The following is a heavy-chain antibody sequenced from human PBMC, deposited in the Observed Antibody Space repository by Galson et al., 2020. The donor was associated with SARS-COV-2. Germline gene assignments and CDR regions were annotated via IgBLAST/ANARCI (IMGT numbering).Heavy chain of an antibody. D-gene: IGHD1-1*01. Sequence: SETLSLTCTVSGGSITGYYWSWLRQPPGRELEWLAYTYHIGNTNYHPSLKTRLTISADTSKNQISLKLTAVTAADTAVYYCARHPPFPQLGGSYGIWGQGTVVSVSS. V-gene: IGHV4-59*01. CDR1: GGSITGYY. CDR2: TYHIGNT. J-gene: IGHJ3*02. CDR3: ARHPPFPQLGGSYGI.